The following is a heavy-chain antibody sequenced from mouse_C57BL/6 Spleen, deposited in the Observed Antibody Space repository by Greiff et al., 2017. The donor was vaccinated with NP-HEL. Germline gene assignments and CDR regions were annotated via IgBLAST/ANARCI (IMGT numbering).Heavy chain of an antibody. CDR2: IYPGDGDT. V-gene: IGHV1-80*01. Sequence: QVQLKQSGAELVKPGASVKISCKASGYAFSSYWMNWVKQRPGKGLEWIGQIYPGDGDTNYNGKFKGKATLTADKSSSTAYMQLSSLTSEDSAVYFCARRGYPYYFDYWGQGTTLTVSS. CDR3: ARRGYPYYFDY. CDR1: GYAFSSYW. J-gene: IGHJ2*01.